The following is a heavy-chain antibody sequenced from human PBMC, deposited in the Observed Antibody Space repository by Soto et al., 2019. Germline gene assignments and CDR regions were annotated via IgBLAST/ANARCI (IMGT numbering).Heavy chain of an antibody. CDR3: ARRYGGNFDY. J-gene: IGHJ4*02. CDR2: IYYSGST. CDR1: GGSISSYY. D-gene: IGHD3-16*01. V-gene: IGHV4-59*01. Sequence: SETLSLTCSVSGGSISSYYWSWIRQPPGKGLEWIGYIYYSGSTNYNPSLKSRVTISVDTSKDQFSLKLSSVTAADTAVYYCARRYGGNFDYWGQGTLVTVSS.